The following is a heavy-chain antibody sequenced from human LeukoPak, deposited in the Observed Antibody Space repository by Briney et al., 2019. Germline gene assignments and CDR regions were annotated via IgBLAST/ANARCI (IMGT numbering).Heavy chain of an antibody. D-gene: IGHD2-2*03. CDR2: INHSGSS. CDR1: GGSLSGYY. J-gene: IGHJ4*02. Sequence: SETLFLTCAVYGGSLSGYYWSWIRQPPGKGLEWIGEINHSGSSSYHLSLKSRVTISVDTSKNQFSLKLSSVTGADTAVYYCARGLGGYCSSTSCYRPLSLDYWGQGTLVTVSS. CDR3: ARGLGGYCSSTSCYRPLSLDY. V-gene: IGHV4-34*01.